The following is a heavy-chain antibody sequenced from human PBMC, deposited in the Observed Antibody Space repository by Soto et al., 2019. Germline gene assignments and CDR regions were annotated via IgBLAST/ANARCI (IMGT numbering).Heavy chain of an antibody. Sequence: EVQLVESEGGLVQPGGSLRLSCAASGFTFSDYWMHRVRQAPGQGLVWVSRIHSDGSSTTYADSVKGRFTISRDNAKNTLYLQMNSLRAEDTAVYYCARGDRGAFDLWGQGTMVTVSS. D-gene: IGHD2-21*02. J-gene: IGHJ3*01. CDR1: GFTFSDYW. CDR3: ARGDRGAFDL. V-gene: IGHV3-74*01. CDR2: IHSDGSST.